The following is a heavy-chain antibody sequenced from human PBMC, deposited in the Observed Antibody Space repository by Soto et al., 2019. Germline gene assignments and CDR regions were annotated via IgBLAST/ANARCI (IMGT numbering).Heavy chain of an antibody. CDR1: GYTFTAYT. CDR2: INAANGAT. Sequence: SLKVYCKSAGYTFTAYTIHWVRQAPGQSLEWMGWINAANGATKYSEKFQGRVTITRDTSARTAYMDLSSLSSKDTAVYFCARVSFETSGFADYWGQGTLVTVSS. CDR3: ARVSFETSGFADY. V-gene: IGHV1-3*01. J-gene: IGHJ4*02. D-gene: IGHD5-12*01.